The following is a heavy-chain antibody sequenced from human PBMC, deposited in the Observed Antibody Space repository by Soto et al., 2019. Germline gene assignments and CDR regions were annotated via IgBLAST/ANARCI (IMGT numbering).Heavy chain of an antibody. CDR3: ARVSWREKYGMDV. Sequence: GGALRLACAASGFTCSDAYMSWIRQAPGKGLEWISYITFIGNTVYYADSLKGRFTISRDNAKNSLYLQMNRLRAEDTAVYYCARVSWREKYGMDVWGQGTTVTVSS. CDR1: GFTCSDAY. J-gene: IGHJ6*02. V-gene: IGHV3-11*01. CDR2: ITFIGNTV.